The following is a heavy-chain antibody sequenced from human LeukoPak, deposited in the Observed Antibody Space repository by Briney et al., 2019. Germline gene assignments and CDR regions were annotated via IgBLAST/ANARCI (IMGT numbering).Heavy chain of an antibody. V-gene: IGHV1-18*01. CDR2: ITPYNGDT. Sequence: ASVKVSCKASGYTFTNYGISWVRQAPGQGLEWMGWITPYNGDTNYAQNLQGGVTMTTDTSTSTAYMELRSLRSDDTAVYYCARVSGGYPTDWGQGTLVTVSS. D-gene: IGHD5-12*01. CDR1: GYTFTNYG. CDR3: ARVSGGYPTD. J-gene: IGHJ4*02.